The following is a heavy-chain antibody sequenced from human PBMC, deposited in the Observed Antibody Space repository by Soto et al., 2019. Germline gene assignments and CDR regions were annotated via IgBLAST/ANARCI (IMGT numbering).Heavy chain of an antibody. J-gene: IGHJ4*02. CDR1: GGSISSGGYY. CDR2: IYYSGST. D-gene: IGHD4-17*01. Sequence: QVQLQESGPGLVKPSQTLSLTCTVSGGSISSGGYYWTWIRQYPGKGLEWIGYIYYSGSTFYNPSIKSRVSISVDTSKNQFSLNLSSVTAAATAVYYCARGLSVTLFDYWGQGTLVTVSS. V-gene: IGHV4-31*03. CDR3: ARGLSVTLFDY.